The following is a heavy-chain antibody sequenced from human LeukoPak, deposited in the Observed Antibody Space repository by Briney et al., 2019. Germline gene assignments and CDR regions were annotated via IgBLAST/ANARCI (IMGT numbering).Heavy chain of an antibody. D-gene: IGHD3-16*01. V-gene: IGHV3-30*18. J-gene: IGHJ4*02. CDR1: GFTFSSYA. CDR2: ISYDGSNK. CDR3: AKPLSRRGLFDY. Sequence: GGSLRLSCAASGFTFSSYAMSWVRQAPGKGLEWVAVISYDGSNKYYADSVKGRFTISRDNSKNTLYLQMNSLRAEDTAVYYCAKPLSRRGLFDYWGQGTLVTVSS.